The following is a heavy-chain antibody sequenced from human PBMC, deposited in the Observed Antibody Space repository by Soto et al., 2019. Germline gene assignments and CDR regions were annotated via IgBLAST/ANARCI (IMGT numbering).Heavy chain of an antibody. D-gene: IGHD2-15*01. J-gene: IGHJ5*01. CDR2: ITNRGTHT. CDR1: GFSFSSYT. CDR3: TRAHEVAWFDS. Sequence: LRLSCTASGFSFSSYTMNWVRQAPGKGLQWVASITNRGTHTYSADSVKGRFTISRDNDKNSLYLQMNNLRAEDTATYYCTRAHEVAWFDSWGLGTLVTVSS. V-gene: IGHV3-21*06.